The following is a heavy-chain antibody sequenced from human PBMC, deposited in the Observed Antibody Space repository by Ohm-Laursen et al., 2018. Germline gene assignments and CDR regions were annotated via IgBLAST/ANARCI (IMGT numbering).Heavy chain of an antibody. J-gene: IGHJ4*02. Sequence: ASVKVSCKASGYTFTGYYMHWVRQAPGQGLEWMGWINPNSGGTNYAQKFQGRVTMTRDTSISTAYMELSRLRSDDTAVYYCAREGTACSGGSCYSPDYWGQGTLVIVSS. D-gene: IGHD2-15*01. V-gene: IGHV1-2*02. CDR2: INPNSGGT. CDR3: AREGTACSGGSCYSPDY. CDR1: GYTFTGYY.